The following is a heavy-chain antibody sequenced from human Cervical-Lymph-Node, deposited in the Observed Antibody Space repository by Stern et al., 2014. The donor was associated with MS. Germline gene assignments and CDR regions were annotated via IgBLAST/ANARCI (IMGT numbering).Heavy chain of an antibody. CDR2: VYNSVIA. J-gene: IGHJ6*02. CDR3: LSHCGYTDCYPYYAMDV. D-gene: IGHD3-22*01. CDR1: GDSLNRYY. Sequence: QLQLQESGPGLVRPSETLSLTCTISGDSLNRYYWGWIRQPPGKGLEWIGYVYNSVIAFYIPTLKSRLTISPYMANNQFSLKLTSVTAAYTAVYYCLSHCGYTDCYPYYAMDVWGQGTTVTVSS. V-gene: IGHV4-59*01.